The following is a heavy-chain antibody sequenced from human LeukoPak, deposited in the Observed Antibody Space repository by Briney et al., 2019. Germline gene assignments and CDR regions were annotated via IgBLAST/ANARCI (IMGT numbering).Heavy chain of an antibody. CDR2: ISYDGSNK. CDR3: VRDGGYDFWSGYYQDY. CDR1: GFTFSSSA. D-gene: IGHD3-3*01. Sequence: AGGSLRLSCAASGFTFSSSAMHWVRQAPGKGLEWVAVISYDGSNKYYADSVKGRFTISRDSSKNTLYLQMNSLRAEDTAVYYCVRDGGYDFWSGYYQDYWGQGTLVTVSS. J-gene: IGHJ4*02. V-gene: IGHV3-30*04.